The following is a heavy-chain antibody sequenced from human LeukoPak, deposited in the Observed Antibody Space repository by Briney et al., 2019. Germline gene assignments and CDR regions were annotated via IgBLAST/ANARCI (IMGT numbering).Heavy chain of an antibody. J-gene: IGHJ3*02. CDR1: GFIFSNYA. CDR3: ARDLRDGSDAFDI. Sequence: GGSLRLSCAASGFIFSNYAMTWVRQAPGKGLEWVSVIYSGGSTYYADPVKGRFTISRDNSKNTLYLQMNSLRAEDTAVYYCARDLRDGSDAFDIWGQGTMVTVSS. V-gene: IGHV3-66*01. CDR2: IYSGGST. D-gene: IGHD2-15*01.